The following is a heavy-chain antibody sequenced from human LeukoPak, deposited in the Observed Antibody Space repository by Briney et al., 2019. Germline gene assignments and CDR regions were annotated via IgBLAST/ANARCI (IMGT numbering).Heavy chain of an antibody. CDR2: ISSSSTYI. CDR3: ARDVVGASLDY. CDR1: GFTFSPYS. J-gene: IGHJ4*02. V-gene: IGHV3-21*01. D-gene: IGHD1-26*01. Sequence: GGSLRLSCAASGFTFSPYSMNWVRQAPGKGLEWVSSISSSSTYIYYADSVKGRFTISRDNAKNSLYLQMNSLRAEDTAVYYCARDVVGASLDYWGPGTLVTVSS.